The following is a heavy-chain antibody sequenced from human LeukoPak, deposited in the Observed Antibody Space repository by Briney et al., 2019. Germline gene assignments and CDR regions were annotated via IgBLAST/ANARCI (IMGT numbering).Heavy chain of an antibody. CDR3: ARSVLAVADFDY. V-gene: IGHV3-7*01. CDR2: IKQDGSVK. CDR1: GFTFSNYW. Sequence: GGSLRLSCAASGFTFSNYWMSWVRQAPGRGLEWVANIKQDGSVKYYVDSVKGRFTISRDNSKNTLYLQMNSLRAEDTAVYYCARSVLAVADFDYWGQGTLVTVSS. D-gene: IGHD6-19*01. J-gene: IGHJ4*02.